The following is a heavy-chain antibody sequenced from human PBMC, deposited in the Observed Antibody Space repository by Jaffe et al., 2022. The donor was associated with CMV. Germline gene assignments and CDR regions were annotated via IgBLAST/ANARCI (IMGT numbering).Heavy chain of an antibody. CDR2: IIPILGIA. CDR1: GGTFSSYA. CDR3: AKGSPHYYYYYYMDV. V-gene: IGHV1-69*09. Sequence: QVQLVQSGAEVKKPGSSVKVSCKASGGTFSSYAISWVRQAPGQGLEWMGRIIPILGIANYAQKFQGRVTITADKSTSTAYMELSSLRSEDTAVYYCAKGSPHYYYYYYMDVWGKGTTVTVSS. J-gene: IGHJ6*03.